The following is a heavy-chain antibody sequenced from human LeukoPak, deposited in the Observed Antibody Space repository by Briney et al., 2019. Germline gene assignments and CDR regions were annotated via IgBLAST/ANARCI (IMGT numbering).Heavy chain of an antibody. J-gene: IGHJ4*02. CDR2: SGSGGST. D-gene: IGHD1-14*01. CDR1: GFTFTSYA. Sequence: GGSLRLSCAASGFTFTSYAMSWVRQVSGKGLEWVSVSGSGGSTYYADSVKGRFTISRDNSKNTLYLQMNSLRAEDTAVYYCAKSGLNRFDYWGQGTLVTVSS. CDR3: AKSGLNRFDY. V-gene: IGHV3-23*01.